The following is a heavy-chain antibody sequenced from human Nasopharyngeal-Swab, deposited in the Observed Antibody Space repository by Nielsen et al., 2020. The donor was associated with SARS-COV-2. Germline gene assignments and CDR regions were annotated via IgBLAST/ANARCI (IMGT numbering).Heavy chain of an antibody. D-gene: IGHD4-17*01. CDR3: AKESSVTTEG. CDR1: GFTFSSYG. J-gene: IGHJ4*02. Sequence: GESLKISCAASGFTFSSYGMHWVRQAPGKGLEWVAVISYDGSNKYYADSVKGRFTISRDNSKNTLYLQMNSLRAEDTALYYCAKESSVTTEGWGQGTLVTVSS. CDR2: ISYDGSNK. V-gene: IGHV3-30*18.